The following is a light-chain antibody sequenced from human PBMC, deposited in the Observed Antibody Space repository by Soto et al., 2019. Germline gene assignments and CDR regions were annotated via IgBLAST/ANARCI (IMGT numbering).Light chain of an antibody. Sequence: QSALTQPPSASGSPGQSVTISCTGTSSDVGGYNYVSWYQQHPGKAPKLMIFEVSKRPSGVPDRFSGSKSGNTASLTVSGLQADDEADYYCSSQAGRNTVVFGGGTKLTVL. CDR1: SSDVGGYNY. J-gene: IGLJ2*01. V-gene: IGLV2-8*01. CDR2: EVS. CDR3: SSQAGRNTVV.